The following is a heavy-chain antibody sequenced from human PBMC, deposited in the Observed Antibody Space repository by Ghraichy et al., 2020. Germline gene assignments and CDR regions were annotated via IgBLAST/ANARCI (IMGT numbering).Heavy chain of an antibody. CDR2: IYDSGST. V-gene: IGHV4-39*01. CDR3: ARHWEASYYFDH. Sequence: SETLSLTCTVSGGSIRRSSYYWGWIRQPPGKGLEWIGSIYDSGSTQYNPSLRSRVTMSVDTSKNHFSLKLSTVTAADTAVYYCARHWEASYYFDHWGQGTLVTVSS. CDR1: GGSIRRSSYY. D-gene: IGHD1-26*01. J-gene: IGHJ4*02.